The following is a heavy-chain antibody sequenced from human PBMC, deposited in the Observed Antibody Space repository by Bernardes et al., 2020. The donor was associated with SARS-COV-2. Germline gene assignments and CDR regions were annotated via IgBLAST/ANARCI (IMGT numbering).Heavy chain of an antibody. V-gene: IGHV4-4*02. CDR3: ARRRAAGWFDS. Sequence: SETLSLTCAVFGDSVSTSSWWSWVRQPPGKGLEWIGDAYVTGRRDYNSSLQSRVTMTVDTSENQFTLKMVSVTVADTAVYFCARRRAAGWFDSWGQGTLVTVSS. CDR2: AYVTGRR. CDR1: GDSVSTSSW. D-gene: IGHD2-15*01. J-gene: IGHJ5*01.